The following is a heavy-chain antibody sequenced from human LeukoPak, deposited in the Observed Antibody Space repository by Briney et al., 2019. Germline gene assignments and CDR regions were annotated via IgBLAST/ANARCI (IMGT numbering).Heavy chain of an antibody. V-gene: IGHV1-2*06. CDR2: INPNSGGT. CDR3: ARRGDNDDLYI. J-gene: IGHJ3*02. CDR1: GYTFTGYY. Sequence: ASVKISCKASGYTFTGYYMHWLRHAPGQGLEWMGRINPNSGGTNYAQKFQGRVTMTRDTSISTAYMELSRLRSDASAVYYRARRGDNDDLYISGQGTMVTVSS. D-gene: IGHD4-17*01.